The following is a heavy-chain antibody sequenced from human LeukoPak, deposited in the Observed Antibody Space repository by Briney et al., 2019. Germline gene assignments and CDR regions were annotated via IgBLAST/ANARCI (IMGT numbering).Heavy chain of an antibody. CDR3: ARDDYYDILTGQDRGFDP. Sequence: PGGSLRLSCAASGFTFSSYAMHWVRQAPGKGLEWVAFIRFDGSNKFYADSVKGRFTISRDNSKNTLYLQMNSLRAEDTAVYYCARDDYYDILTGQDRGFDPWGQGTLVTVSS. CDR1: GFTFSSYA. J-gene: IGHJ5*02. CDR2: IRFDGSNK. D-gene: IGHD3-9*01. V-gene: IGHV3-30*02.